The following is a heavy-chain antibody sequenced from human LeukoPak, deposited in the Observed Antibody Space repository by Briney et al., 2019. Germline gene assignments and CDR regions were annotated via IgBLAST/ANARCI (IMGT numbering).Heavy chain of an antibody. D-gene: IGHD6-19*01. V-gene: IGHV1-3*01. CDR1: GYSFTSYA. CDR2: INVDSGNT. J-gene: IGHJ4*02. Sequence: ASVKVSCKASGYSFTSYAMHWVRQALGQRPEWMGWINVDSGNTKYSEKFQDRVTITRDTSASTAYMELSSLRSEDTAVYYCARGRKYSSGWYFDYWGQGTLVTVSS. CDR3: ARGRKYSSGWYFDY.